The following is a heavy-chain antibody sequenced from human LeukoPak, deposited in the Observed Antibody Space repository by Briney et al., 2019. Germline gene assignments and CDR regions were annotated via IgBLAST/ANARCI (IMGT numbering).Heavy chain of an antibody. CDR1: GFTVSNNY. Sequence: PGGSLRLSCAASGFTVSNNYMSWVRQAPGKKLEWVSDIYSDGTTFYADSVKGRFTISRDDSKNTLYLQMNSLKTEDTAVYYCTTDPHLDYAQWSWGQGTLVTVSS. CDR3: TTDPHLDYAQWS. J-gene: IGHJ4*02. D-gene: IGHD4-17*01. V-gene: IGHV3-53*01. CDR2: IYSDGTT.